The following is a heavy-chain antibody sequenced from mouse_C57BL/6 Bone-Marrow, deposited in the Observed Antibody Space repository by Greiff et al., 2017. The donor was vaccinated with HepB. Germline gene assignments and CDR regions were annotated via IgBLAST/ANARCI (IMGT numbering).Heavy chain of an antibody. D-gene: IGHD1-3*01. J-gene: IGHJ4*01. CDR2: IRNKANGYTT. CDR3: ARYKSSSYYYAMDY. CDR1: GFTFTDYY. Sequence: DVMLVESGGGLVQPGGSLSLSCAASGFTFTDYYMSWVRQPPGKALEWLGFIRNKANGYTTEYSASVKGRFTISRDNSQSILYLQMNALRAEDSATYYCARYKSSSYYYAMDYWGQGTSVTVSS. V-gene: IGHV7-3*01.